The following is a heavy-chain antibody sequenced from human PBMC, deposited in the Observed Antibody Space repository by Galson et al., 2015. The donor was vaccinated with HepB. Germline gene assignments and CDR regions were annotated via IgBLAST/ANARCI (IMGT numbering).Heavy chain of an antibody. CDR2: ISYDGSNK. V-gene: IGHV3-30-3*01. J-gene: IGHJ6*02. Sequence: SLRLSCAASGFSFRNHVMHWVRQAPGKGLEWVAVISYDGSNKYYADSVKGRFTISRDNSKNTLYLQMNSLRAEDTAVYYCARDAGYCSGGSCYFSLHYYYYGMDVWGQGTTVTVSS. D-gene: IGHD2-15*01. CDR1: GFSFRNHV. CDR3: ARDAGYCSGGSCYFSLHYYYYGMDV.